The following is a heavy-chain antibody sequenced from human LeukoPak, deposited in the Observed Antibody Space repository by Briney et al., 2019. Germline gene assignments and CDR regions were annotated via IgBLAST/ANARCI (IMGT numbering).Heavy chain of an antibody. CDR3: AREESGGYFDY. Sequence: ASVKVSCKASGFTFTNYYMHWVRQAPGQGLEWMGLINPSGSSTNYAQKFRGRVTMTRDTSTTTVYMELSSLRSEDTAVYYCAREESGGYFDYVVQGTLVTVSS. D-gene: IGHD2-8*02. J-gene: IGHJ4*02. CDR1: GFTFTNYY. V-gene: IGHV1-46*01. CDR2: INPSGSST.